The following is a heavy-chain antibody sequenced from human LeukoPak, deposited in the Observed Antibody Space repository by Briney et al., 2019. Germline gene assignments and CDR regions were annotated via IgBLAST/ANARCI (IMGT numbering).Heavy chain of an antibody. Sequence: PGGPLRLSCAASGFTFSSYAMSWVRQVPGEGLEWVSAISGSGGSTYYADSVKGRFTISRDNSKITLYLQMNSLRAEDTALYYCAKPYCSSTNCYHLGNYYYYYMDVWGKGTTVTVSS. CDR1: GFTFSSYA. J-gene: IGHJ6*03. CDR3: AKPYCSSTNCYHLGNYYYYYMDV. V-gene: IGHV3-23*01. D-gene: IGHD2-2*01. CDR2: ISGSGGST.